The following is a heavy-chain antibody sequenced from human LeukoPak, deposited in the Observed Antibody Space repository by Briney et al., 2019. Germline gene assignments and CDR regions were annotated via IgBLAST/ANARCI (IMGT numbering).Heavy chain of an antibody. D-gene: IGHD1-1*01. CDR2: IHYSGST. CDR3: ARVTVKWNDVTWFDP. Sequence: SETLSLTCTVSGGSISSHYWSWIRQPPGKGLEWIGNIHYSGSTNYNPSLKGRVTISVDTSKDQFTLKLNSVTAADTAVYYCARVTVKWNDVTWFDPWGQGILVTVSS. J-gene: IGHJ5*02. V-gene: IGHV4-59*11. CDR1: GGSISSHY.